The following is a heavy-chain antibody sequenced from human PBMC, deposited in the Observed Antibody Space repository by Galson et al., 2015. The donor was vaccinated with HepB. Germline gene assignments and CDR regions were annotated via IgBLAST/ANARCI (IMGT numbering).Heavy chain of an antibody. V-gene: IGHV4-39*01. CDR2: IYYSGST. CDR3: AKIKDDYGDYHREA. D-gene: IGHD4-17*01. CDR1: GDSITSSSYY. J-gene: IGHJ5*02. Sequence: SETLSLTCTVSGDSITSSSYYWGWIRQPPGKGLEWIGSIYYSGSTYYNPSLKSRVTISVDMSKNQISLKLRSVTAADTALYYCAKIKDDYGDYHREAWGQGTLVTVSS.